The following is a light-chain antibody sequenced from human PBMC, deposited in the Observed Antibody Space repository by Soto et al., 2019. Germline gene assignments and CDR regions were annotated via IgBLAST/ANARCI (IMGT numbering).Light chain of an antibody. CDR3: QQYYTWPPT. J-gene: IGKJ4*01. Sequence: EVGMTLSLAAVSLNTGKTATLSCRASQSISSYLAWYQQKPGQAPRLVIYGASTRVTSVPARFSGSGSGTEFTLTISSLQSEDFAVYYCQQYYTWPPTFGGGAKV. CDR1: QSISSY. CDR2: GAS. V-gene: IGKV3-15*01.